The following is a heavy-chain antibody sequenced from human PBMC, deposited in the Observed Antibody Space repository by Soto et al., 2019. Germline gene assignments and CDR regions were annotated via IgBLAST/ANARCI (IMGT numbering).Heavy chain of an antibody. V-gene: IGHV3-15*01. D-gene: IGHD3-9*01. CDR3: TTPYYDILTGYSTDAFDI. J-gene: IGHJ3*02. CDR2: IKSKTDGGTT. CDR1: GFTSSNAW. Sequence: GGSLRLSCAASGFTSSNAWMSWVRQAPGKGLEWVGRIKSKTDGGTTDYAAPVKGRFTISRDDSKNTLYLQMNSLKTEDTAVYYCTTPYYDILTGYSTDAFDIWGQGTMVTVSS.